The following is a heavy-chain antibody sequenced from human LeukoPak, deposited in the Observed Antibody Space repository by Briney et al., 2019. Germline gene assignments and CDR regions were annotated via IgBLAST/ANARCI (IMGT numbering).Heavy chain of an antibody. CDR1: GGSFSGYY. V-gene: IGHV4-34*01. J-gene: IGHJ4*02. CDR2: INDSGST. Sequence: SETLSLTCAVHGGSFSGYYWSWIRQPPGKGLEWIGEINDSGSTNYNPSLKSRVTISVDTSKNQFSLKLSSVTAADTAVYYCARHEENFDYWGQGTLVTVSS. CDR3: ARHEENFDY.